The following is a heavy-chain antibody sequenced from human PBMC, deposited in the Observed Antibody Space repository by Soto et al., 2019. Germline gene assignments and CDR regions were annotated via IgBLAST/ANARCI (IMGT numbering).Heavy chain of an antibody. J-gene: IGHJ6*02. D-gene: IGHD6-13*01. CDR2: IYPGDSDT. Sequence: PGESLKISCKGYGYSFTSYWIGWARQMLGKGLEWMGIIYPGDSDTRYSPSFQGQVTISADKSISTAYLQWSSLKASDTAMYYCARTAAAGKYYNGMDVWGQGTTVTVSS. CDR3: ARTAAAGKYYNGMDV. V-gene: IGHV5-51*01. CDR1: GYSFTSYW.